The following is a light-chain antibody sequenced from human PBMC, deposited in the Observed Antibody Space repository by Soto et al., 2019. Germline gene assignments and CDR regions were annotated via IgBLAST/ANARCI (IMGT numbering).Light chain of an antibody. CDR3: QKYNSGIRT. CDR2: AAS. V-gene: IGKV1-27*01. Sequence: DIQMTQSPSSLSASVGDRVTITCRASQGIGNYLAWYQQKPGKVPKLLIYAASTLQSGIPSRFSGSGSGTDFTLTISSLQPEDVATYYCQKYNSGIRTFGRGTKVDIK. CDR1: QGIGNY. J-gene: IGKJ3*01.